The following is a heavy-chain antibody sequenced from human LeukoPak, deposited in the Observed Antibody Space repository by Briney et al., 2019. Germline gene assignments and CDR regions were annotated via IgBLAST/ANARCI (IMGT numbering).Heavy chain of an antibody. CDR1: GGSISSSSYY. J-gene: IGHJ3*02. Sequence: SETLSLTCTVSGGSISSSSYYWGWIRQPPGKGLEWIGSIYYSGSTYYNPSLKSRVTISVDTSKNQFSLKLSSVTAADTAVYYCARPYADDAFDIWGQGTMVTVSS. V-gene: IGHV4-39*07. CDR3: ARPYADDAFDI. CDR2: IYYSGST.